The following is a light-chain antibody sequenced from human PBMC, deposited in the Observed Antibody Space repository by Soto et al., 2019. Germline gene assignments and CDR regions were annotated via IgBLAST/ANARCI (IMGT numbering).Light chain of an antibody. CDR1: QSISSW. CDR2: KAS. J-gene: IGKJ4*01. Sequence: DIQMTRSPSTLSASVGDRVTITCRASQSISSWLAWYQQKPGKAPNLLIYKASSLESGVPSRFSGSGSGTEFTPTISSLQPDDFATYYCQQYNSYPLTFGGGTKVEIK. V-gene: IGKV1-5*03. CDR3: QQYNSYPLT.